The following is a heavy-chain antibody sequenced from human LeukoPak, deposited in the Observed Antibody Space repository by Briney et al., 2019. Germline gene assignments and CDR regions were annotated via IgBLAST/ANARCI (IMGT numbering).Heavy chain of an antibody. J-gene: IGHJ6*03. Sequence: SETLSLTCTVSGGSISSGGYYWSWIRQHPGKGLEWIGYIYYIGSTYYNPSLKSRVTISVETSKNQFSLKLSSVTAADTAVYYCARAPLNCSSTSCYYYYYMDVWGKGTTVTVSS. CDR3: ARAPLNCSSTSCYYYYYMDV. CDR2: IYYIGST. D-gene: IGHD2-2*01. V-gene: IGHV4-31*03. CDR1: GGSISSGGYY.